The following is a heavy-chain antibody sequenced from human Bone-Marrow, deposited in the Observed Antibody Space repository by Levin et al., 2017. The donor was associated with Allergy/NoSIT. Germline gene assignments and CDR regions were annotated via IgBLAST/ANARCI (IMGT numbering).Heavy chain of an antibody. CDR3: ARINSSGWFYFDY. V-gene: IGHV1-69*06. J-gene: IGHJ4*02. D-gene: IGHD6-19*01. Sequence: SVKVSCKASGGTFSSYAISWVRQAPGQGLEWMGGIIPIFGTANYAQKFQGRVTITADKSTSTAYMELSSLRSEDTAVYYCARINSSGWFYFDYWGQGTLVTVSS. CDR1: GGTFSSYA. CDR2: IIPIFGTA.